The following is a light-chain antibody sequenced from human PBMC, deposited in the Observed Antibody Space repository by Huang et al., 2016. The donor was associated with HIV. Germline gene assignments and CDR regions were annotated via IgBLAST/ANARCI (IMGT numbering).Light chain of an antibody. CDR2: GAS. V-gene: IGKV3-15*01. CDR3: QQYDNWPET. J-gene: IGKJ2*01. Sequence: EIVMTQSPATLSVSPGERATLSCRASQSVNNNFAWYQQKPGQAPRLLLYGASTRATDIPAKFSGSGSGTEFTLTINSLQSEDSAVYYCQQYDNWPETFGQGTKLEIK. CDR1: QSVNNN.